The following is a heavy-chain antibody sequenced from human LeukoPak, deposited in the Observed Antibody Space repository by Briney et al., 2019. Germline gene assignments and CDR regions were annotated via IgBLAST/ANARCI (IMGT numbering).Heavy chain of an antibody. CDR3: ARGVVAATFYYYMDV. Sequence: ASVKVSCKASGYTFTGYYIQWVRQAPRQGLEWMGWINPSSGGTNYAQKFQGRVTMTRDTSISTAYMELSRLRSDDTAVYYCARGVVAATFYYYMDVWGKGTTVTVSS. J-gene: IGHJ6*03. D-gene: IGHD2-15*01. CDR2: INPSSGGT. V-gene: IGHV1-2*02. CDR1: GYTFTGYY.